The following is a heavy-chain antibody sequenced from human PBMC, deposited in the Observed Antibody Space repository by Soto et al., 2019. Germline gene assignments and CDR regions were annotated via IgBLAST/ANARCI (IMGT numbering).Heavy chain of an antibody. CDR1: GYTFTSYY. D-gene: IGHD3-3*01. CDR2: INPSGGST. J-gene: IGHJ4*02. V-gene: IGHV1-46*01. CDR3: ARVLVFSWSGIYYFDY. Sequence: ASVKVSCKASGYTFTSYYMHWVRQAPGQGLEWMGIINPSGGSTSYAQKFQGRVTMTRDTSTSTVYMELSSLRSEDTAVYYCARVLVFSWSGIYYFDYWGQGALVTVSS.